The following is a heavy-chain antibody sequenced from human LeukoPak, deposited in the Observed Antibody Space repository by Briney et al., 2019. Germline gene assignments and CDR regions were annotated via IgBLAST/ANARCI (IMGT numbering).Heavy chain of an antibody. CDR3: ARRWEVVVPAAIEGWFDP. D-gene: IGHD2-2*02. V-gene: IGHV4-39*01. CDR1: GGSISSSSYY. J-gene: IGHJ5*02. Sequence: SETLSLTCTVSGGSISSSSYYWGWIRQPPGKGLEWIGSIYYSGSTYYNPSLKSRVTISVDTSKNQFSLKLSSVTAADTAVYYCARRWEVVVPAAIEGWFDPWGQGTLVTVSS. CDR2: IYYSGST.